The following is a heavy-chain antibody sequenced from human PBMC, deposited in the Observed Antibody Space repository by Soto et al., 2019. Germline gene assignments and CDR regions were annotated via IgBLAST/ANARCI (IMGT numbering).Heavy chain of an antibody. CDR1: GYTFTSYY. CDR2: INPSGGST. D-gene: IGHD1-20*01. J-gene: IGHJ4*02. CDR3: ARDGQKPVYYQWYYFDY. V-gene: IGHV1-46*03. Sequence: GASVKVSCKASGYTFTSYYMHWVRQAPGQGLEWMGIINPSGGSTSYAQKFQGRVTMTRDTSTSTVYMELSSLRSEDTAVYYCARDGQKPVYYQWYYFDYWGQGTLVTVS.